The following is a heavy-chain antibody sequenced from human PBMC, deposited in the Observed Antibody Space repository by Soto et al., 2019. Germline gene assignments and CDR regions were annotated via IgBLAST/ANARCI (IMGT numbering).Heavy chain of an antibody. J-gene: IGHJ4*02. Sequence: QVQLVESGGGVVQPGRSLTLSCAASGFTFNSYGMHWVRHAPGKGLEWVAVISYHGRTKYYADSVKGRFTISRDNSRNTLFLQMNSLTAEDTAVNYCATDQHLDSWGQGTLVTVSS. CDR3: ATDQHLDS. CDR1: GFTFNSYG. D-gene: IGHD2-21*01. V-gene: IGHV3-30*03. CDR2: ISYHGRTK.